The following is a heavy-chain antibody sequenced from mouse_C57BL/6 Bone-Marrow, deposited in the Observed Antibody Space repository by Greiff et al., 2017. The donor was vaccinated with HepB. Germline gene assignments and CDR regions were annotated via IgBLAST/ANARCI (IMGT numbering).Heavy chain of an antibody. CDR2: INPYNGGT. Sequence: EVQLQQSGPVLVKPGASVKMSCKASGYTFNDYYMNWVKQSHGKSLEWIGVINPYNGGTSYNQKFKSKATLTVDKSSSTAYMELNSLTSEDSAVYYCARGDDYDEGYWGQGTTLTGSS. J-gene: IGHJ2*01. CDR3: ARGDDYDEGY. CDR1: GYTFNDYY. D-gene: IGHD2-4*01. V-gene: IGHV1-19*01.